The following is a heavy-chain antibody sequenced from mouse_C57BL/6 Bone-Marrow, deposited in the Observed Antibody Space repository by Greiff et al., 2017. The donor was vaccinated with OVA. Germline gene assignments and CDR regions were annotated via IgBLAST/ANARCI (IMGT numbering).Heavy chain of an antibody. J-gene: IGHJ4*01. CDR2: INPNNGGT. V-gene: IGHV1-26*01. D-gene: IGHD4-1*01. CDR3: ARAGTDYCAMDY. Sequence: VQLQQSGPELVKPGASVKISCKASGYTFTDYYMNWVKQSHGKSLEWIGDINPNNGGTSYNQKFKGKATLTVDKSSSTAYMELRSLTSEDSAVYYCARAGTDYCAMDYWGQGTSVTVSS. CDR1: GYTFTDYY.